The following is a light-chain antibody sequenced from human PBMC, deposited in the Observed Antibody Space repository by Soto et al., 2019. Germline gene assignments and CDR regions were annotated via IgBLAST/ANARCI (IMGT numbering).Light chain of an antibody. CDR2: DVS. V-gene: IGLV2-11*01. CDR3: CSYAGSYV. J-gene: IGLJ1*01. CDR1: SSDVGGYNY. Sequence: QSALTQPRSVSGSPGQSVTISCTGTSSDVGGYNYVSWYQQHPGKAPKLMIYDVSKRPSGVPDRFSGSKSGNTASLTISGLQAEVEAAYYCCSYAGSYVFGTGTKLTVL.